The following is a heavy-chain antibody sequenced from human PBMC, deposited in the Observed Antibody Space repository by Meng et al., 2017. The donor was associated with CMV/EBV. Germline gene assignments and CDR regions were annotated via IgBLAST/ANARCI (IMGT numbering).Heavy chain of an antibody. V-gene: IGHV3-23*01. J-gene: IGHJ4*02. CDR2: ISGDGGST. Sequence: GGSLRLSCAASGFTFSSYWMSRVRQAPGKGLEWVSGISGDGGSTYHADSVKGRFTISRDNSKNTLYLQMNSLKTEDTAVYYCTTLYYYDSSGLNYWGQGTLVTVSS. D-gene: IGHD3-22*01. CDR3: TTLYYYDSSGLNY. CDR1: GFTFSSYW.